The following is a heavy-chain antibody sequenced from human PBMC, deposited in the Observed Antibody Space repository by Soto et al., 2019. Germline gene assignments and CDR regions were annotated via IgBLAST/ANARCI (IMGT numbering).Heavy chain of an antibody. CDR2: IGPAGDT. D-gene: IGHD2-15*01. Sequence: EVQLVESGGGLVQPGGSLRLSCAASGFTFSSYDMHWVRQATGKGLEWVSGIGPAGDTYYPGSVKGRFTISRENARNSLYLQMNSLTVEDTAVYYCASYPIGYCSGGSCQRDVWGQGTTVTVSS. V-gene: IGHV3-13*01. CDR3: ASYPIGYCSGGSCQRDV. J-gene: IGHJ6*02. CDR1: GFTFSSYD.